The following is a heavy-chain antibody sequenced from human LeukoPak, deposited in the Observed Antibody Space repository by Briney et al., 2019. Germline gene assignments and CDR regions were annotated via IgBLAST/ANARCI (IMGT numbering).Heavy chain of an antibody. D-gene: IGHD3-22*01. J-gene: IGHJ4*02. Sequence: SETLSLTCTVSGGSFSSSSYYWGWLRQPPGTGLEWIGSIYYSGSTYYNPSHKSRVTISVDTSKNQFSLKLSSVTAADTAVYYCARHLGVVVVSRFDYWGQGTLVTVSS. CDR1: GGSFSSSSYY. CDR3: ARHLGVVVVSRFDY. CDR2: IYYSGST. V-gene: IGHV4-39*01.